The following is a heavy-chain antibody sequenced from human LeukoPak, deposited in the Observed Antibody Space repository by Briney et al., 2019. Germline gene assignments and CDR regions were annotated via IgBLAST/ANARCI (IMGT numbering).Heavy chain of an antibody. D-gene: IGHD3-3*01. CDR3: ARVNDFWSLNYYQYMDV. Sequence: PGGSLRLSCAASGFTFSSYGMHWVRQAPGKGLEWVAVIWYDGSNKYYADSVKGRFTISRDIAENSLFLQMNSLRAEDTAVYYCARVNDFWSLNYYQYMDVWGKGTTVTVSS. V-gene: IGHV3-33*01. CDR1: GFTFSSYG. J-gene: IGHJ6*03. CDR2: IWYDGSNK.